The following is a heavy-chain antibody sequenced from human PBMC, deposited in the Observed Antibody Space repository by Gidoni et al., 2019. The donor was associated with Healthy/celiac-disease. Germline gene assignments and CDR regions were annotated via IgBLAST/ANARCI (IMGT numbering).Heavy chain of an antibody. V-gene: IGHV1-18*01. CDR2: ISAYNGNT. D-gene: IGHD2-15*01. J-gene: IGHJ5*02. CDR3: ARGGTLRYCSGGSCSGWFDP. Sequence: QVQLVQSGAEVTKPGASVKVSCKASGYTFTSYGISWVRQAPGQGLEWMGWISAYNGNTNYAQKLQGRVTMTTDTSTSTAYMELRSLRSDDTAVYYCARGGTLRYCSGGSCSGWFDPWGQGTLVTVSS. CDR1: GYTFTSYG.